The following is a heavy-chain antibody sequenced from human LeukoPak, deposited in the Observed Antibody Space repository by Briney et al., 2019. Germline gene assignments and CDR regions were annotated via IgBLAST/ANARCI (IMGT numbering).Heavy chain of an antibody. D-gene: IGHD2-2*01. CDR2: IYTSGST. J-gene: IGHJ6*03. CDR1: GGSISSSSYY. Sequence: SETLSLTCTVSGGSISSSSYYWSWIRQPAGKGLEWIGRIYTSGSTNYNPSLKSRVTMSVDTSKNQFSLKLGSVTAADTAVYYCARGAYCSSTSCYARGNYYYYYMDVWGKGTTVTISS. V-gene: IGHV4-61*02. CDR3: ARGAYCSSTSCYARGNYYYYYMDV.